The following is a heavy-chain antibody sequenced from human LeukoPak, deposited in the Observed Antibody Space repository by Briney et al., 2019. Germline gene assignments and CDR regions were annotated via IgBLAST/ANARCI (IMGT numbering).Heavy chain of an antibody. CDR3: ARDDGDYVIDY. Sequence: GGSLRLSCAASGFTFSSYSMNWGRQAPGKGLEWVSSISSSSTYIYYADSVKGRFTISRDNAKNSLYLQMNSLRAEDTAVYYCARDDGDYVIDYWGQGTLVTVSS. CDR1: GFTFSSYS. V-gene: IGHV3-21*01. CDR2: ISSSSTYI. J-gene: IGHJ4*02. D-gene: IGHD4-17*01.